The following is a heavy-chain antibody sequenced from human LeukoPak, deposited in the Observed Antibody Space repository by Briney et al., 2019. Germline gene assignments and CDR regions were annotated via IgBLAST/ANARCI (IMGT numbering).Heavy chain of an antibody. CDR2: IYHSGST. D-gene: IGHD2-2*01. Sequence: LRLSCAASGFTFDDYGMSWVRQAPGKGLEWIGYIYHSGSTYYNPSLKSRVTISVDRSKNQFSLKLSSVTAADTAVYYCARYIVVVPAAPAFDIWGQGTMVTVSS. CDR1: GFTFDDYG. CDR3: ARYIVVVPAAPAFDI. V-gene: IGHV4-30-2*01. J-gene: IGHJ3*02.